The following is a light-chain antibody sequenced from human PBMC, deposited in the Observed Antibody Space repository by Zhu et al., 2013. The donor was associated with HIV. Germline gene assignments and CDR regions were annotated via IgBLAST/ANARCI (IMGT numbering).Light chain of an antibody. V-gene: IGKV3-20*01. Sequence: EIVLTQSPGTLSLSPGERATLSCRASQTVSYRHIAWYQQKPGQPPRLLLYGSSNRAPGIPDRFSGSASGTDFTLTISRLEPEDFAVYFCQQYGDSPMYTFGQGTKLEIK. CDR2: GSS. J-gene: IGKJ2*01. CDR1: QTVSYRH. CDR3: QQYGDSPMYT.